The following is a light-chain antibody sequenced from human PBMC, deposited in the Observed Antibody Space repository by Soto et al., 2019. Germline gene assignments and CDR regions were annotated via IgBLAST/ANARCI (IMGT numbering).Light chain of an antibody. V-gene: IGKV3-11*01. J-gene: IGKJ1*01. CDR3: HQHNNWWT. Sequence: EIVLTQSPATLSLSPGERATLSCRASQSVSSYLAWYQQKPGQAPRLLIYDASNRATGVPARFSGSGSGTDFTLTITSLQSGDFGVYYCHQHNNWWTFGQGTKVDIK. CDR1: QSVSSY. CDR2: DAS.